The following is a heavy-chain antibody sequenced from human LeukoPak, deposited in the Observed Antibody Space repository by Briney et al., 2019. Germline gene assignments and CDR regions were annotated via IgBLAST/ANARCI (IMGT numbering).Heavy chain of an antibody. Sequence: SETLSLTCAVYGGSFSGYYWSWIRQPPGKGLEWIGEINHSGSTNYNPSLKSRVTISVDTSKTQFSLKLSSVTAADTAVYYCATTVDFSHFDYWGQGTLVTVSS. CDR3: ATTVDFSHFDY. V-gene: IGHV4-34*01. CDR2: INHSGST. D-gene: IGHD4-23*01. J-gene: IGHJ4*02. CDR1: GGSFSGYY.